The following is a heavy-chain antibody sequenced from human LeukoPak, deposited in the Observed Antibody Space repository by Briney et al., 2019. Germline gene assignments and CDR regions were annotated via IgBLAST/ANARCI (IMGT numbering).Heavy chain of an antibody. Sequence: ASVEVSCKASGYDFTKYAVQWVRQAPGQRLEWMGWIDAGNGRTKYSQDFQGRVTITADESTSTAYMELSSLRSEDTAVTMLRGANDYWGQGTLVTVSS. D-gene: IGHD3-10*01. CDR2: IDAGNGRT. CDR3: RGANDY. CDR1: GYDFTKYA. J-gene: IGHJ4*02. V-gene: IGHV1-3*03.